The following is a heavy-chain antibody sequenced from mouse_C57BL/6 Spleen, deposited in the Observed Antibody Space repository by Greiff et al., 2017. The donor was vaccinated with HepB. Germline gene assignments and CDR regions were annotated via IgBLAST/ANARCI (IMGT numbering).Heavy chain of an antibody. V-gene: IGHV1-76*01. D-gene: IGHD1-1*01. CDR2: IYPGSGNT. CDR1: GYTFTDYY. J-gene: IGHJ1*03. CDR3: ARSGTTVVPYGYFDV. Sequence: QVQLKESGAELVRPGASVKLSCKASGYTFTDYYINWVKQRPGQGLEWIARIYPGSGNTYYNEKFKGKATLTAEKSSSTAYMQLSSLTSEDSAVYFCARSGTTVVPYGYFDVWGTGTTVTVSS.